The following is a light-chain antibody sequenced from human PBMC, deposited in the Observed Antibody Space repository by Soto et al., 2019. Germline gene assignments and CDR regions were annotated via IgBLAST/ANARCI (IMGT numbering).Light chain of an antibody. CDR1: QSVSSSY. CDR3: QQYGSSPWT. V-gene: IGKV3-20*01. Sequence: EIVLTQSPGTLSLSPGERATLSCRASQSVSSSYLAWYQQKPGQAPRLLIYGASSRATGIPDRFSGSGSGTDFTLTISRLEPEDFAVYYCQQYGSSPWTFGQGTEVDMK. J-gene: IGKJ1*01. CDR2: GAS.